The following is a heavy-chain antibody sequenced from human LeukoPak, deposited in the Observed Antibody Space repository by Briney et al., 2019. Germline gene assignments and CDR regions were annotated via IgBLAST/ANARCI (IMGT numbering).Heavy chain of an antibody. V-gene: IGHV4-59*01. CDR2: IYYSGST. CDR3: ARDLAVEHGNWFDP. D-gene: IGHD6-19*01. Sequence: SETLSLTCTVSGGSISTYYWSWIRQPPGKGLEWIGYIYYSGSTNYNPSLKSRVTISVDTSKNQFSLKLSSVTAADTAVYYCARDLAVEHGNWFDPWGQGTLVTVSS. CDR1: GGSISTYY. J-gene: IGHJ5*02.